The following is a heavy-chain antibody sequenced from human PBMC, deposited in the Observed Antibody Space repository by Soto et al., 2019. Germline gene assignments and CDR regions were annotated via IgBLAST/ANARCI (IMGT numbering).Heavy chain of an antibody. J-gene: IGHJ4*02. Sequence: ASVKVSCKASGYTFTSYGISWVRQAPGQGLEWMGWISAYNGNTNYAQKLQGRVTMTTDTSTSTAYMELSSLISEDTAMYYCARDRCTNGVCYTRSFDYWGQG. CDR3: ARDRCTNGVCYTRSFDY. CDR1: GYTFTSYG. CDR2: ISAYNGNT. D-gene: IGHD2-8*01. V-gene: IGHV1-18*01.